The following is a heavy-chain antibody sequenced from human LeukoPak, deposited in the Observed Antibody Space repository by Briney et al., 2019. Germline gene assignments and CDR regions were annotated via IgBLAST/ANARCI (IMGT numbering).Heavy chain of an antibody. Sequence: ASVKVSCKASGYTFTSYAMNWVRQAPGQGLEWMGWINTNTGNPTYVQGFTGRFVFSLDTSVSTAYLQISSLKAEDTAVYYCARVLLRYFDWLPIDAFDIWGQGTMVTVSS. CDR3: ARVLLRYFDWLPIDAFDI. CDR2: INTNTGNP. CDR1: GYTFTSYA. V-gene: IGHV7-4-1*02. D-gene: IGHD3-9*01. J-gene: IGHJ3*02.